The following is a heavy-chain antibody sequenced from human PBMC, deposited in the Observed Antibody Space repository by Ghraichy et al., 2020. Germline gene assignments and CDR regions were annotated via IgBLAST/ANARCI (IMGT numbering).Heavy chain of an antibody. D-gene: IGHD1-26*01. J-gene: IGHJ2*01. CDR2: ISGSGGST. CDR3: AKVRSGSYDSYSDL. Sequence: GESLNISCAASGFTFSSYAMSWVRQAPGKGLEWVSAISGSGGSTYYADSVKGRFTISRDNSKNTLYLQMNSLRAEDTAVYYCAKVRSGSYDSYSDLWGRGTLVTVSS. CDR1: GFTFSSYA. V-gene: IGHV3-23*01.